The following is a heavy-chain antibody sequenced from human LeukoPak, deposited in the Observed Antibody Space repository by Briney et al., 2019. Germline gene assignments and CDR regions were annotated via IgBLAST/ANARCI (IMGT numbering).Heavy chain of an antibody. J-gene: IGHJ4*02. CDR3: ARTTYYYGSGSYYECDY. CDR1: GFTFSSYS. CDR2: ISSSSSYI. V-gene: IGHV3-21*01. D-gene: IGHD3-10*01. Sequence: GGSLRLSCAASGFTFSSYSMNWVRQAPGKGLEGVSSISSSSSYIYYADSVKGRFTISRDNAKNSLYLQMTSLRAEDTAVYYCARTTYYYGSGSYYECDYWGQGTLVTVSS.